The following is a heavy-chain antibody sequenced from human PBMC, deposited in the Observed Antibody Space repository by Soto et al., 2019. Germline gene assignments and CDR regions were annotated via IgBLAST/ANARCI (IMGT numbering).Heavy chain of an antibody. CDR2: INGRGNYI. Sequence: PGWSLRLSCAASGFTFSTYNMNWVHQAPGKGLEWVSSINGRGNYIYYTDAVKGRFTISRDNAKTSLYLQMNSLRAEDTAVYYCAREDGIVGATSAFDYWGQGTLVTVSS. J-gene: IGHJ4*02. CDR3: AREDGIVGATSAFDY. V-gene: IGHV3-21*01. CDR1: GFTFSTYN. D-gene: IGHD1-26*01.